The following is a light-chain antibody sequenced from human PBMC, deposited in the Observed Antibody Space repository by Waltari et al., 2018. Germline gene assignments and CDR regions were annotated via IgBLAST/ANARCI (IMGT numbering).Light chain of an antibody. Sequence: QSALTQPASVSGSPGQSITISCTGTSSDVGGYNYVSWYQQHPGKAPKLMIYDVSKRPSGVSHRFSGSKSGTTASLTISGLQAEDEADYYCCSYAGSSTFVVFGGGTKLTVL. CDR3: CSYAGSSTFVV. CDR2: DVS. J-gene: IGLJ2*01. V-gene: IGLV2-23*02. CDR1: SSDVGGYNY.